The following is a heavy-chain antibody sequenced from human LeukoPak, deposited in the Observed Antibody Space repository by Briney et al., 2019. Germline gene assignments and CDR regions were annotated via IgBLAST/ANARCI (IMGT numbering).Heavy chain of an antibody. CDR1: GFTFSSYA. D-gene: IGHD3-10*01. Sequence: GGSLRLSCAASGFTFSSYAMHWVRQAPGEGLEWVAVISYDGSNKYYADSVKGRFTISRDNSKNTLYLQMNSLRAEDTAVYYCASGYYYGSGSYYRYFDYWGRGTLVTVSS. CDR2: ISYDGSNK. V-gene: IGHV3-30*04. CDR3: ASGYYYGSGSYYRYFDY. J-gene: IGHJ4*02.